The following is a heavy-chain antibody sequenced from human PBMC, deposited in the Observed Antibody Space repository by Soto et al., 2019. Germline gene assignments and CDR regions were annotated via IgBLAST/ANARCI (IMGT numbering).Heavy chain of an antibody. D-gene: IGHD2-15*01. J-gene: IGHJ4*02. CDR3: ASQNRRVVVAATTFDY. CDR1: GGSISSGGYY. V-gene: IGHV4-31*03. CDR2: IYYSGST. Sequence: SETLSLTCTVSGGSISSGGYYWSWIRQHPGKGLEWIGYIYYSGSTYYNPSLKSRVTISVDTSKNQFSLKLSSVTAADTAVYYCASQNRRVVVAATTFDYWDQGTLVTVSS.